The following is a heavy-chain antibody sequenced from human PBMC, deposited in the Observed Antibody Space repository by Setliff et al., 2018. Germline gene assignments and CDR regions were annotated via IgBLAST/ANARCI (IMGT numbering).Heavy chain of an antibody. CDR2: ISTSNGNT. D-gene: IGHD7-27*01. V-gene: IGHV1-18*01. J-gene: IGHJ6*03. Sequence: ASVKVSCKASGYTFTTYAISWVRQAPGQGLEWMGWISTSNGNTNYAQKFQGRVTMTTDTSTSIAYMELRSLRSDDTAVYYCARNEALTGAGNYYYYYMDVWGKGTTVTVSS. CDR3: ARNEALTGAGNYYYYYMDV. CDR1: GYTFTTYA.